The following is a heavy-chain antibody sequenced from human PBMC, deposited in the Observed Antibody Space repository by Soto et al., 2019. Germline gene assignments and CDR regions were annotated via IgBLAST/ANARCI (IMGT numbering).Heavy chain of an antibody. CDR3: AALDTAMVKTAGY. CDR1: GFTFSSYG. D-gene: IGHD5-18*01. V-gene: IGHV3-23*01. Sequence: GGSLRLSCAASGFTFSSYGMSWVRQAPGKGLEWVSGIRGSGGRTYYADSVKGRFTIYRDNAKNSLYLKMNSLRAEDTAVYYCAALDTAMVKTAGYWGQGTLVTVSS. CDR2: IRGSGGRT. J-gene: IGHJ4*02.